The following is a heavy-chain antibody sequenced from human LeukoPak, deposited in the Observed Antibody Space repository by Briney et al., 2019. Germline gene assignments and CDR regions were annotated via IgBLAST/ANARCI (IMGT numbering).Heavy chain of an antibody. V-gene: IGHV3-21*01. CDR3: ARDVSGSQGYFDY. D-gene: IGHD1-26*01. CDR1: GFTFSSYS. J-gene: IGHJ4*02. CDR2: ISSSSSYI. Sequence: GGSLRLSCAASGFTFSSYSMNWVRQAPGKGLEWVSSISSSSSYIYYADSVKGRFAISRDNAKNSPYLQMNSLRAEDTAVYYCARDVSGSQGYFDYWGQGTLVTVSS.